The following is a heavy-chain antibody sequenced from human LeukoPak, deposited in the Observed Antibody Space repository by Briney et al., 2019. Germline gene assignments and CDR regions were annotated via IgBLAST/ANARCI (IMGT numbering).Heavy chain of an antibody. V-gene: IGHV4-30-2*01. D-gene: IGHD2-2*01. Sequence: SETLSLTCTVSGGSISSGGYYWSWIRQPPGKGLEWIGYIYHSGSTYYNPSLKSRVTISVDRSKNQFSLKLSSVTAADTAVYYCARDPDVKLYCSSTSCFPYWGQGTLVTVSS. CDR1: GGSISSGGYY. CDR3: ARDPDVKLYCSSTSCFPY. CDR2: IYHSGST. J-gene: IGHJ4*02.